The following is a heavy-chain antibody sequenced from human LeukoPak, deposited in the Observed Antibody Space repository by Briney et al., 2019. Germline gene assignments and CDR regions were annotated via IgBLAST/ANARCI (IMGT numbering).Heavy chain of an antibody. D-gene: IGHD2-15*01. Sequence: ASVKVSCKASGYTFTGYYMHWVRQAPGQGLEWMGWINPNSGGTNYAQKFQGRVTMTRDTSISTAYMELSRLRSDDTAVYYCARDNGYCSGGSCPHWFDPWGQGTLVTVSS. CDR3: ARDNGYCSGGSCPHWFDP. CDR2: INPNSGGT. CDR1: GYTFTGYY. J-gene: IGHJ5*02. V-gene: IGHV1-2*02.